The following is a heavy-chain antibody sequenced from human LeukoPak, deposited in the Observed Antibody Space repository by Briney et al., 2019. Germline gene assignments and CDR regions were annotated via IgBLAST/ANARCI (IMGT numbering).Heavy chain of an antibody. V-gene: IGHV3-20*04. CDR3: AKLWIQLWLLGDSDY. CDR2: INWNGGST. Sequence: PGGSLRLSCAASGFTFDDYGMSRVRQAPGKGLEWVSGINWNGGSTGYADSVKGRFTISRDNSKNTLYLQMNSLRAEDAAVYYCAKLWIQLWLLGDSDYWGQGTLVTVSS. CDR1: GFTFDDYG. D-gene: IGHD5-18*01. J-gene: IGHJ4*02.